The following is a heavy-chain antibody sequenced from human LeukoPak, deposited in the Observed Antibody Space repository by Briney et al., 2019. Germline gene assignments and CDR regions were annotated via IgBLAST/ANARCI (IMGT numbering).Heavy chain of an antibody. D-gene: IGHD3-22*01. CDR3: ARARGSMIVVVRGYYYGMDV. CDR2: ISGSGGST. CDR1: GFTFSSYA. J-gene: IGHJ6*02. V-gene: IGHV3-23*01. Sequence: PGGSLRLSCAASGFTFSSYAMSWVRQAPGKGLEWVSAISGSGGSTYYADSVKGRFTISRDNSKNTLYLQMNSLRAEDTAVYYCARARGSMIVVVRGYYYGMDVWGQGTTVTASS.